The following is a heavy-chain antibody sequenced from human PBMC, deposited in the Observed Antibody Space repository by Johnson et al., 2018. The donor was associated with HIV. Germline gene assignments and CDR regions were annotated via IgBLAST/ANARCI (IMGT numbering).Heavy chain of an antibody. V-gene: IGHV3-13*01. CDR3: ARGVLAFDI. CDR1: GFTFSSYG. Sequence: VQLVESGGGLVQPGGSLRLSCAAPGFTFSSYGMHWVRQVTGKGLEWVSGITTAGDTYYPGSVKGRFTIFRENVKNSLYLQMNSLRAGDTAVYYCARGVLAFDIWGQGTMVTVSS. J-gene: IGHJ3*02. CDR2: ITTAGDT. D-gene: IGHD5/OR15-5a*01.